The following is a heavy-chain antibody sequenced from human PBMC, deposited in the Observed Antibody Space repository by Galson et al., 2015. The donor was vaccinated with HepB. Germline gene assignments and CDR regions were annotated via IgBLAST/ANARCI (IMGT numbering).Heavy chain of an antibody. D-gene: IGHD3-9*01. CDR1: SYT. CDR3: AADTAIYFCARHGQADLSTGYAPRWFDP. CDR2: INSDNGKT. Sequence: SYTVHWVRQAPGQRPEWMGLINSDNGKTKFSQHLQGRLSMTRDTGATTAYMEVSRNQFSLKLSSVTAADTAIYFCARHGQADLSTGYAPRWFDPWGPGTLVTVSS. V-gene: IGHV1-3*04. J-gene: IGHJ5*02.